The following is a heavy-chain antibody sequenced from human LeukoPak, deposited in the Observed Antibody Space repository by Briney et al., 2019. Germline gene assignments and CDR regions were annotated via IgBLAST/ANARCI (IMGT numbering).Heavy chain of an antibody. Sequence: PSQTLSLTHNFSGGSLSISYWSCIRHPPGKGLEDGGYIYNTGTTNYNPSLNSRVTISVDTSKNKLSLRLSSVTAADTAVYYCARHEPPGARRHLDYWGQGTLVTVSS. CDR3: ARHEPPGARRHLDY. J-gene: IGHJ4*02. V-gene: IGHV4-59*08. D-gene: IGHD1-1*01. CDR2: IYNTGTT. CDR1: GGSLSISY.